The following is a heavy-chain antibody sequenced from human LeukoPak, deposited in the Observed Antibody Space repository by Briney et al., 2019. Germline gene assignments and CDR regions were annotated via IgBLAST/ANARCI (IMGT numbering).Heavy chain of an antibody. CDR2: IWYDASNK. J-gene: IGHJ5*02. CDR3: VRGVGVSRFNYLDP. Sequence: GGSLTLSCAASGFTFSSFGMHWVRQAPGKGLEWVAVIWYDASNKYYADSVKGRFTISRDNSKNTLYLHMNSLRDDDTAVYYCVRGVGVSRFNYLDPWGQGTLVIVSS. V-gene: IGHV3-33*01. D-gene: IGHD1-7*01. CDR1: GFTFSSFG.